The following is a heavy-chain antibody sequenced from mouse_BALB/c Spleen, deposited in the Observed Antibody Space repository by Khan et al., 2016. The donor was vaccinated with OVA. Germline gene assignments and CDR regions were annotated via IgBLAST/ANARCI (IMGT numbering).Heavy chain of an antibody. V-gene: IGHV3-2*02. CDR3: ARVYGGDFDY. Sequence: EVQLQESGPGLVKPSQSLSLTCTVTDYSITSDYAWNWIRQFPGNKLEWMGFISYSGNTKYNPSLKSRISVTRDTSKNQFFLQLNSVTTEDTATYYCARVYGGDFDYWGQGTTLTVSS. D-gene: IGHD2-10*02. CDR2: ISYSGNT. J-gene: IGHJ2*01. CDR1: DYSITSDYA.